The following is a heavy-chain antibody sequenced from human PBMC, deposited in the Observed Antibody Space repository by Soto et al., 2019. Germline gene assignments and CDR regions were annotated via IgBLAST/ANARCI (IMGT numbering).Heavy chain of an antibody. J-gene: IGHJ5*02. CDR2: IYPSDSRT. Sequence: GESLKISCEGSGYRFTNFWIAWVRQMPGKGLEWMGIIYPSDSRTKYSPSFEGRVTFSADTSTNTAYLQWTSLKASDTAMYYCARGNVANWFGPWGQGTLVTVSS. V-gene: IGHV5-51*01. CDR3: ARGNVANWFGP. CDR1: GYRFTNFW.